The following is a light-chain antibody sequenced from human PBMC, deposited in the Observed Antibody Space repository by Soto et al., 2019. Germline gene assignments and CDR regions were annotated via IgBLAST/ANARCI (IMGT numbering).Light chain of an antibody. J-gene: IGKJ5*01. CDR3: QQLQWYMST. Sequence: DIRMTHSPATLSGSVGDRVTITCRASQAFXSWLAWYQGKPGKAPKILXDKASTLKRGVPSRFSGSGSATEFTLTISSRQHADLANYYCQQLQWYMSTFGQGTLLEIK. V-gene: IGKV1-5*03. CDR1: QAFXSW. CDR2: KAS.